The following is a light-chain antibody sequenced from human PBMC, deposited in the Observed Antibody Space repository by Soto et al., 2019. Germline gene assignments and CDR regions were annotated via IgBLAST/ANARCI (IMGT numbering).Light chain of an antibody. V-gene: IGLV2-14*01. CDR3: SSYTTTTAWV. CDR1: SSDVGAYKY. CDR2: EVS. Sequence: QSALTQPASVSGSPGQSITISCTGSSSDVGAYKYVSWLQQHPGKAPKLIIYEVSNRPSGVSDRFSGSKSGNTASLTISGLQAEDEADYHCSSYTTTTAWVFGGGTQLTVL. J-gene: IGLJ3*02.